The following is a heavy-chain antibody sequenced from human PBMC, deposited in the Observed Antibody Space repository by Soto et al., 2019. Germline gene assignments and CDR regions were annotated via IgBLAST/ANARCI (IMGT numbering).Heavy chain of an antibody. D-gene: IGHD3-10*01. CDR2: INPSGGST. Sequence: QVQLVQSGAEVKKPGASVKVSCKASGYTFTSYYMHWVRQAPGQGLEWMGIINPSGGSTSYAKTFKGRVTMTRDTSTSTVYMELSSLRSEDTAVYYCARDTGPPRNYYGSGSPTSYYFAYWGQGTLVTVSS. CDR3: ARDTGPPRNYYGSGSPTSYYFAY. CDR1: GYTFTSYY. J-gene: IGHJ4*02. V-gene: IGHV1-46*01.